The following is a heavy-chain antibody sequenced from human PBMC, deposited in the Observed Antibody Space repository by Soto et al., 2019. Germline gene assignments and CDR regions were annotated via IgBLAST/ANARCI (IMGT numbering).Heavy chain of an antibody. CDR1: GGSISSGGYS. V-gene: IGHV4-30-2*01. Sequence: TSETLSLTCAVSGGSISSGGYSWNWIRQPPGKGLEWIGYIYQSGSTHYNPSLKGRVTISVDTSKNQFSLKLSSVTAADTAVYYCARSHIVPRLFMYPYDYWGQGTLVTVS. CDR2: IYQSGST. J-gene: IGHJ4*02. CDR3: ARSHIVPRLFMYPYDY. D-gene: IGHD5-12*01.